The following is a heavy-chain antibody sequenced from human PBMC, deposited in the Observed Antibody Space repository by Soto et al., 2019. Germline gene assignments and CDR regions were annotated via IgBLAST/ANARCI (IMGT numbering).Heavy chain of an antibody. J-gene: IGHJ6*02. D-gene: IGHD3-3*01. CDR2: ISHSGST. CDR3: ARDRYDYDLWSGWSYDDGMDV. Sequence: SKTLSLTCSGSAADLNSGGFTWTGIRQHAGNGLEWLGYISHSGSTDYNPSLKSRLSISGDTSKNHFSLTLTSVTAADAAVYYCARDRYDYDLWSGWSYDDGMDVWGQGTTVTVSS. CDR1: AADLNSGGFT. V-gene: IGHV4-31*03.